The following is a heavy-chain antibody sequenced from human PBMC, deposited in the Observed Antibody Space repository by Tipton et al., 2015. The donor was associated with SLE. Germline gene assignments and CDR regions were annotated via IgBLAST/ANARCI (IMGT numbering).Heavy chain of an antibody. J-gene: IGHJ4*02. V-gene: IGHV4-59*01. D-gene: IGHD6-19*01. CDR1: GGSLGPYY. CDR2: FYFDGNS. Sequence: TLSLTCTVSGGSLGPYYWHCFRQSPGKALEWIVYFYFDGNSNGRGNYNPSLKSRVTMSVDPSKMQFSLNLNSVTAADTALYFCARGVAERLGLDFWGQGSLVTVSS. CDR3: ARGVAERLGLDF.